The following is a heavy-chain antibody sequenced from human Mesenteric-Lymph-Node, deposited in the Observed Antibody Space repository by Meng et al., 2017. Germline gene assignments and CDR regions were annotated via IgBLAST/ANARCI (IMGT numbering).Heavy chain of an antibody. CDR1: GYTFTSYH. Sequence: ASVKVSCKASGYTFTSYHMHWVRQAPGQGLEWMGIINPSTGGTVYAQKFQGRVTMTRDTSTSTVYMELINLRSEDTAVYYCAREGPSTYYFDYWGQGTLVTVSS. CDR3: AREGPSTYYFDY. V-gene: IGHV1-46*01. J-gene: IGHJ4*02. CDR2: INPSTGGT.